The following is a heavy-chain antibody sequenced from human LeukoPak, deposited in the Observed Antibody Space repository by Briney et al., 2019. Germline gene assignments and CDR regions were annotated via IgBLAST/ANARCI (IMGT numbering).Heavy chain of an antibody. V-gene: IGHV3-23*01. D-gene: IGHD4-17*01. CDR2: VSGSGGSK. CDR3: AKSIAHIYTVATTAFDY. J-gene: IGHJ4*02. Sequence: GVSLRLSCAASVFTLSRYPMSWVRQAPGKELEWVSDVSGSGGSKYYEDSVKGRFIISRDNYKHTMYLQLNSRRAAVTAVYYCAKSIAHIYTVATTAFDYWGQGTLVTVSS. CDR1: VFTLSRYP.